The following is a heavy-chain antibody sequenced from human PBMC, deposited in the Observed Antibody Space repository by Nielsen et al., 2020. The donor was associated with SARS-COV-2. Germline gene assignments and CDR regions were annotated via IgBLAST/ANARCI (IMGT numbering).Heavy chain of an antibody. J-gene: IGHJ6*02. CDR3: ARDPQYCSSTSCYTNYYYGMDV. CDR1: GFIFSSYA. V-gene: IGHV3-23*01. CDR2: ISGSGGGT. Sequence: GGSLRLSCVASGFIFSSYAMNWVRQAPGKGLEWVSTISGSGGGTYYADSVKGRFSISRDNSKNTLYLQMNSLRAEDTAVYYCARDPQYCSSTSCYTNYYYGMDVWGQGTTVTVSS. D-gene: IGHD2-2*02.